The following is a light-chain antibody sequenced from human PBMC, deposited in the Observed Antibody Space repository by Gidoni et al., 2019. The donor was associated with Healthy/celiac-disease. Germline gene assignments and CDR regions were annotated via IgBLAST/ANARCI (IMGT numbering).Light chain of an antibody. Sequence: AIRMTQSPSSFSASTGDRVTITCRASQGISSYLAWYQQKPGKAPKLLIYAASTLQSGVPSRFSGSGSGTDFTLTISCLQSEDFATYYCQQYYSYPRKVXQGTKVEIK. CDR1: QGISSY. V-gene: IGKV1-8*01. CDR2: AAS. CDR3: QQYYSYPRK. J-gene: IGKJ1*01.